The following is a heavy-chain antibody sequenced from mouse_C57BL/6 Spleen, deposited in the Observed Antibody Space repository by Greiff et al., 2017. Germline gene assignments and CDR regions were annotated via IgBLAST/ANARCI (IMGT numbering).Heavy chain of an antibody. Sequence: EVHLVESEGGLVQPGSSMKLSCTASGFTFSDYYMAWVRQVPEKGLEWVANINYDGSSTYYLDSLKSRFIISRDNAKNILYLQMSSLKSEDTATYYCARYASDGNFFAYWGQGTLVTVSA. D-gene: IGHD2-1*01. CDR2: INYDGSST. V-gene: IGHV5-16*01. CDR1: GFTFSDYY. CDR3: ARYASDGNFFAY. J-gene: IGHJ3*01.